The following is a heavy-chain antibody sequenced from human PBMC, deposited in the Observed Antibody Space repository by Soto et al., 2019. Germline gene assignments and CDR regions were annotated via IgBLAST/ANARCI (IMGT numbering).Heavy chain of an antibody. D-gene: IGHD2-2*02. CDR1: GGSISSSSYY. Sequence: SETLSLTCTVSGGSISSSSYYWGWIRQPPGKGLEWIGSIYYSGSTYYNPSLKSRVTISVDTSKNQFSLKLSSVTAADTAVYYCARQPRNNSAKPPYYFDYWGQGTLVTVSS. J-gene: IGHJ4*02. V-gene: IGHV4-39*01. CDR2: IYYSGST. CDR3: ARQPRNNSAKPPYYFDY.